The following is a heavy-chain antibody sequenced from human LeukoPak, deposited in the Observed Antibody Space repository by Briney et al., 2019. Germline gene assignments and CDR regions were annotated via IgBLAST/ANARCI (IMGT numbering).Heavy chain of an antibody. CDR2: IYTSGST. CDR3: ASLRRVTVTNSYNWFDP. D-gene: IGHD4-17*01. CDR1: GGSISSSGNY. V-gene: IGHV4-61*02. J-gene: IGHJ5*02. Sequence: KPSETLSLTCAVSGGSISSSGNYWSWIRQPAGKGLEWIGRIYTSGSTNYNPSLKSRVTISVDTSKNQFSLKLSSVTAADTAVYYCASLRRVTVTNSYNWFDPWGQGTLVTVSS.